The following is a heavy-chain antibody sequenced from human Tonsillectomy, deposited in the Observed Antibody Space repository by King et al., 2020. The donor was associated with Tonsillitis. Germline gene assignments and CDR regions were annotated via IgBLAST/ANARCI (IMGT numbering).Heavy chain of an antibody. CDR1: GYTFTSNA. CDR2: LNTNTGNP. CDR3: ARAHTTMFFDS. D-gene: IGHD5-18*01. V-gene: IGHV7-4-1*01. J-gene: IGHJ4*02. Sequence: VQLVESGSELKKPVASVKVSCKASGYTFTSNAMNWVRQAPGQGLEWMGWLNTNTGNPTYAQRFTGRFVFSLDTSVSTAYLQIRSLEAEDTAVYYCARAHTTMFFDSWGQGTLVTVSS.